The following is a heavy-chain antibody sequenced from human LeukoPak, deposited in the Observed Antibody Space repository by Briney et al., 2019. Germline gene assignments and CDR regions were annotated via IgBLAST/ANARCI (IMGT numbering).Heavy chain of an antibody. J-gene: IGHJ4*02. D-gene: IGHD3-3*01. CDR1: GCTFSSYW. CDR2: IKQDGSEK. CDR3: ARDFREWSLDY. V-gene: IGHV3-7*01. Sequence: PGVSLRLSCAASGCTFSSYWMTWVRQAPVKGMEWVANIKQDGSEKNFVDSVKGRFTISRDNAKNSLYLQMDSLRAEDTAVYYCARDFREWSLDYWGQGTLVTVSS.